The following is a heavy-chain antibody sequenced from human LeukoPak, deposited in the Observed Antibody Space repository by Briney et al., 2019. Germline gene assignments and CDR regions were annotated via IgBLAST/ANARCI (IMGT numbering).Heavy chain of an antibody. Sequence: GASVKVSCKASGYTFTGYYMHWVRQAPGQGLEWMGWINPNSGGTNYAQKFQGRVTMTRDMSISTAYMELSRLRSDDTAVYYCARAMTDSSSWYSPYYYYMDVWGKGTTVTVSS. CDR3: ARAMTDSSSWYSPYYYYMDV. J-gene: IGHJ6*03. CDR1: GYTFTGYY. CDR2: INPNSGGT. D-gene: IGHD6-13*01. V-gene: IGHV1-2*02.